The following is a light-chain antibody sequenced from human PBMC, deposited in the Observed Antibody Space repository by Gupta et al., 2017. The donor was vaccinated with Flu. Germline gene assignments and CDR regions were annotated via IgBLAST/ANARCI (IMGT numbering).Light chain of an antibody. Sequence: QSVLTQPPSASGTPGQRVTISCSGSSSTLGSHPVNWYQQLPGTAPKPLIYSNNQRPSGVPDRFSGSKSGTSASLAISGLQSEDEADYYCAAWEDSLNGWVFGGGTKLTVL. CDR1: SSTLGSHP. CDR3: AAWEDSLNGWV. J-gene: IGLJ3*02. V-gene: IGLV1-44*01. CDR2: SNN.